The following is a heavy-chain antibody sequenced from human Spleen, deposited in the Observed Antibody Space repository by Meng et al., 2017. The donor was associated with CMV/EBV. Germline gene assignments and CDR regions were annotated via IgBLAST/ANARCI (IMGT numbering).Heavy chain of an antibody. CDR2: SDPADGGSI. J-gene: IGHJ4*02. CDR1: HY. V-gene: IGHV1-46*01. CDR3: ARVPNYSGGWSDYFDN. D-gene: IGHD6-19*01. Sequence: HYVHWVRQAPGHGLEWMGISDPADGGSIDTAQEFQGRVTMTRDTSTSTIYMELRSLRSEDTAIYYCARVPNYSGGWSDYFDNWGQGTLVTVSS.